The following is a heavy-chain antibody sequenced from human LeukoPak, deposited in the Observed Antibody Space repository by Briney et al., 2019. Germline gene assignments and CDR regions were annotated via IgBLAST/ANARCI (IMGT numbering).Heavy chain of an antibody. CDR2: ISTDGNDK. CDR1: GFTFSGYA. J-gene: IGHJ4*02. V-gene: IGHV3-30*04. CDR3: AKDLRLYSGDPRRLQY. Sequence: GGSLRLSCAASGFTFSGYAMHWVRQAPGKGLEWLTVISTDGNDKHYADSVKGRFTVARDNSKNTLYLQMNSLRAEDTAVYYCAKDLRLYSGDPRRLQYWGQGTLVTVSS. D-gene: IGHD2-2*02.